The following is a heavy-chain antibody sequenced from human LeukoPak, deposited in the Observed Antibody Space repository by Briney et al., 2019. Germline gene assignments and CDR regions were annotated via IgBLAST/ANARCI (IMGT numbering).Heavy chain of an antibody. CDR2: IIPIFGTA. CDR3: AREDASSFDY. CDR1: GGTFSSYA. Sequence: SVKVSCKASGGTFSSYAISWVRQAPGQGLEWMGGIIPIFGTAKYAQKFQGRVTMTRDMSTSTVYMELSSLRSEDTAVYNCAREDASSFDYWGQGTLVTVSS. D-gene: IGHD3-16*01. V-gene: IGHV1-69*05. J-gene: IGHJ4*02.